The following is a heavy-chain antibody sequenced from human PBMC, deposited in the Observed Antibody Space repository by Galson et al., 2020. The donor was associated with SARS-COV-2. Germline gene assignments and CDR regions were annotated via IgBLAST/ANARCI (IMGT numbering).Heavy chain of an antibody. Sequence: SETLSLTCAVSGYSINKFYYWGWIRQSSGKGLEWIGSISHSGDTYYNPSLESRVTISAAASKNQLSLKVRSVTAADTAVYYCARHPRIGAAAGRGGWFDPWGQGTQVTVSS. V-gene: IGHV4-38-2*01. D-gene: IGHD6-13*01. CDR2: ISHSGDT. J-gene: IGHJ5*02. CDR3: ARHPRIGAAAGRGGWFDP. CDR1: GYSINKFYY.